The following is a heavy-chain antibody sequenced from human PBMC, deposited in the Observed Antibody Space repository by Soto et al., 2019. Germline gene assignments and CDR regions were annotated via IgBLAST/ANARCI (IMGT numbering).Heavy chain of an antibody. CDR2: ISTSGATR. D-gene: IGHD6-19*01. Sequence: VQLVESGGGLVQPGGSLRLSCVASGYTFSTDSMNWVRQAPGKGLEWVAHISTSGATRYYADSVKGRFTISRDNAKTSLYLQMDSLRNEDTAVYYCARFFGSGFDYWGQGTLVTVSS. V-gene: IGHV3-48*02. J-gene: IGHJ4*02. CDR3: ARFFGSGFDY. CDR1: GYTFSTDS.